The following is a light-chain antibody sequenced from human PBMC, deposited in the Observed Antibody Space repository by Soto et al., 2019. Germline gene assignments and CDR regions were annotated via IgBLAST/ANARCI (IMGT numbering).Light chain of an antibody. CDR1: KNDVGFYDF. Sequence: QCVLTHPPSASGSPGQSVTISCTGTKNDVGFYDFVSWYQHHPGKAPRLIIYEVVQRPSGVPDRFSGSKSGNTASLTVSGLQAADEADYFCKSYAGSNTYVFGSGTKV. CDR3: KSYAGSNTYV. V-gene: IGLV2-8*01. CDR2: EVV. J-gene: IGLJ1*01.